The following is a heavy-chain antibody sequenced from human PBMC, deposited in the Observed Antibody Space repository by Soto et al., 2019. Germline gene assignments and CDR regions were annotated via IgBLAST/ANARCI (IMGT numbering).Heavy chain of an antibody. J-gene: IGHJ4*02. CDR2: IYXSGST. CDR3: ARTLHKKGEIPGNFYA. CDR1: GDSVSRRNYY. D-gene: IGHD3-16*01. Sequence: PLETLSFTGNVSGDSVSRRNYYWNWIGRSPRKGPEWIGFIYXSGSTNYSRSLKSRVTRSLDASKNQFSLRLTSVTAAGTAMYYCARTLHKKGEIPGNFYAGGQGTLVTVSA. V-gene: IGHV4-61*01.